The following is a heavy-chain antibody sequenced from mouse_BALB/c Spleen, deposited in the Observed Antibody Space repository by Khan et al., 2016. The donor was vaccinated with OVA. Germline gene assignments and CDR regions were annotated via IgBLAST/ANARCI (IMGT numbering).Heavy chain of an antibody. Sequence: QVQLQQSGPGLVAPSQSLSITCTVSGFSLTSYGVHWVRQPPGKGLEWLGVIWAGGSTNYNSALMSSLSISKDNSKSQVFLKMNILQSNDTAMYYCARLEDIWGKGTTLTVSS. CDR3: ARLEDI. J-gene: IGHJ2*01. V-gene: IGHV2-9*02. D-gene: IGHD1-3*01. CDR1: GFSLTSYG. CDR2: IWAGGST.